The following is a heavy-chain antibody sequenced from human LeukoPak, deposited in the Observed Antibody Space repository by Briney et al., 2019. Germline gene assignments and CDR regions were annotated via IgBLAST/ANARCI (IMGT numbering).Heavy chain of an antibody. CDR2: IKQDGSEK. D-gene: IGHD1-26*01. J-gene: IGHJ4*02. CDR1: GFTFSSYW. Sequence: GGSLRLSCAASGFTFSSYWMSWVRQAPGKGLEWVANIKQDGSEKYYVDSVKGRFTISRDNAKNSLYLQMDSLRAEDTAVYYCARDKVLGPTLFDYWGQGTLVTVSS. CDR3: ARDKVLGPTLFDY. V-gene: IGHV3-7*01.